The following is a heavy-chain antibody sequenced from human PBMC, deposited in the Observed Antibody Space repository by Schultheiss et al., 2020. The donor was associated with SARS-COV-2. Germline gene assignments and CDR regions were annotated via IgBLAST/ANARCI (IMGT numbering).Heavy chain of an antibody. D-gene: IGHD3-22*01. J-gene: IGHJ4*02. V-gene: IGHV3-9*01. CDR2: ISWNSGSI. CDR3: AKGGRPMIVVVPIDY. CDR1: GFTFSSYA. Sequence: GGSLRLSCAASGFTFSSYAMSWVRQAPGKGLEWVSGISWNSGSIGYADSVKGRFTISRDNAKNSLYLQMNSLRAEDTALYYCAKGGRPMIVVVPIDYWGQGTLVTVSS.